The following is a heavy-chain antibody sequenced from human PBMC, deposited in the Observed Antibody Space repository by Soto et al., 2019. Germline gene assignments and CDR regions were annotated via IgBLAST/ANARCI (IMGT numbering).Heavy chain of an antibody. CDR1: DFILSDAW. CDR2: IKSKGHSGTT. CDR3: ASYRDRSGRRHCDY. V-gene: IGHV3-15*07. Sequence: EVQLEESGGGLIKPGESLTLSCAASDFILSDAWMNWVRQAPGKGLEWVGRIKSKGHSGTTDYAAPLKGTFTILRHDTKNTLYLQMNSLQTADTAMYYCASYRDRSGRRHCDYWGQGALVPVSS. J-gene: IGHJ4*02. D-gene: IGHD3-22*01.